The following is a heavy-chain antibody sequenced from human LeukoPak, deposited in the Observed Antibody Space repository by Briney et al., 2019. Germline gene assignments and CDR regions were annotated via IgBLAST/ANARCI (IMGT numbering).Heavy chain of an antibody. CDR3: ASPLWYGDEVDY. J-gene: IGHJ4*02. Sequence: GGSLRLSCAASGFTFSSYSMNWVRQAPGKGLEWVSSISSSSSYIYYADSVKGRFTISRDNAKNTLYLQMNSLRAEDTAVYYCASPLWYGDEVDYWGQGTLVTVSS. CDR2: ISSSSSYI. CDR1: GFTFSSYS. V-gene: IGHV3-21*01. D-gene: IGHD4-17*01.